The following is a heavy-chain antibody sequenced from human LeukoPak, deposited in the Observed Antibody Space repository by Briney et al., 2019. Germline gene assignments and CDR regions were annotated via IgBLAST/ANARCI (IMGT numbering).Heavy chain of an antibody. J-gene: IGHJ6*02. CDR1: GFPFSSYA. Sequence: GGSLRLSCSASGFPFSSYAIHWVRQAPGKGLEYVSAISDSGGSTYYADSVKGRFTISRDNSKNTLYLQMSSLRAEDTAVYFCVRGYSFGPYGMDVWGQGTTVTVSS. CDR3: VRGYSFGPYGMDV. V-gene: IGHV3-64D*09. CDR2: ISDSGGST. D-gene: IGHD2-15*01.